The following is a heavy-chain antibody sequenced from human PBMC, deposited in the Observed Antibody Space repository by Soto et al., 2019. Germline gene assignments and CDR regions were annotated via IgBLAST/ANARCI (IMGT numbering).Heavy chain of an antibody. D-gene: IGHD5-18*01. V-gene: IGHV1-8*02. CDR1: GYTFNNND. Sequence: ASVKVSCKASGYTFNNNDVSWVRQATGQGLEWMGWMNHGSGDTGHAQKIQGRVTETRDISIATAYMELNSVTSEDTAIYYCARMESFGSLNWFDPWGQGPLVTVSS. CDR2: MNHGSGDT. J-gene: IGHJ5*01. CDR3: ARMESFGSLNWFDP.